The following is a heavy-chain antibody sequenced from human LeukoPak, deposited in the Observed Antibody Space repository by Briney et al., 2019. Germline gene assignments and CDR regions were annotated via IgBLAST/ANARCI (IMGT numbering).Heavy chain of an antibody. CDR2: ISSSNSYI. V-gene: IGHV3-21*01. Sequence: GGSLRLSCAASGFAFSSYSMNWVRQAPGKGLEWVSSISSSNSYIYYADSVKGRFTISRDNAKNSLYLQMNSLRAEDTAVYYCARDHVGAFDIWGQGTMVTVSS. CDR3: ARDHVGAFDI. CDR1: GFAFSSYS. J-gene: IGHJ3*02.